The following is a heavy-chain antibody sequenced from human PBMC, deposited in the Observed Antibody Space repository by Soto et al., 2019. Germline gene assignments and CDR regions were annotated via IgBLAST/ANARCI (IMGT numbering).Heavy chain of an antibody. CDR3: ASDVRDSSGFWFDP. J-gene: IGHJ5*02. V-gene: IGHV1-69*02. CDR2: IIPIRGIA. D-gene: IGHD3-22*01. Sequence: QVQLVQSGAEVKKPGSSVKVSCKASGGTFSSYTISWVRQAPGQGLEWMGRIIPIRGIANYAQKFQGRVTITADKSTSTAYLELSSLRSEDTAVYYCASDVRDSSGFWFDPWGQGTLVTVSS. CDR1: GGTFSSYT.